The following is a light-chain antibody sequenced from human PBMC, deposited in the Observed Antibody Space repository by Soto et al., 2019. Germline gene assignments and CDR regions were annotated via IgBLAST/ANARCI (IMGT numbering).Light chain of an antibody. CDR3: QQYGRGLFT. J-gene: IGKJ3*01. V-gene: IGKV3D-15*01. CDR2: GAS. Sequence: EIVMTQSPGTLSVSPGEGATLSCRASQSVSSNVAWYQQKPGQAPRLLIYGASTRATGIPARFSGSGSGTEFTLTISSLQSEDFGVYYCQQYGRGLFTFGPGTKVDIK. CDR1: QSVSSN.